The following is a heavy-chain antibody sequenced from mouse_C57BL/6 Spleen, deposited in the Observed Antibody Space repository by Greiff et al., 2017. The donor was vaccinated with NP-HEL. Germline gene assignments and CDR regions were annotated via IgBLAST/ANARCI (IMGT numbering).Heavy chain of an antibody. CDR2: INPNNGGT. CDR1: GYTFTDYN. D-gene: IGHD1-1*01. V-gene: IGHV1-18*01. Sequence: EVQLQQSGPELVKPGASVKIPCKASGYTFTDYNMDWVKQSHGKSLEWIGDINPNNGGTIYNQKFKGKATLTVDKSSSTAYMELRSLTSEDTAVYYCARQVYYYGSSYDFDYWGQGTTLTVSS. CDR3: ARQVYYYGSSYDFDY. J-gene: IGHJ2*01.